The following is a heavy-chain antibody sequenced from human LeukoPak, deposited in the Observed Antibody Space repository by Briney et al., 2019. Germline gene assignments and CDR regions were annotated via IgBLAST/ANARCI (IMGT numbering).Heavy chain of an antibody. Sequence: GSLRLSCAASGFTFSSYGMSWVRQAPGKGLEWVSAISGSGGSTYYADSVKGRFTISRDNSKNTLYLQMNSLRAEDTAVYYCAKDRGKQWLVPFDYWGQGTLVTVSS. CDR3: AKDRGKQWLVPFDY. D-gene: IGHD6-19*01. J-gene: IGHJ4*02. CDR2: ISGSGGST. V-gene: IGHV3-23*01. CDR1: GFTFSSYG.